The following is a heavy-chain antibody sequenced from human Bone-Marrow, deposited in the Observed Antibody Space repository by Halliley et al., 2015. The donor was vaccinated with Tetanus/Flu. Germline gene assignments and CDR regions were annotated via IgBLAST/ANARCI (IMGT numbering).Heavy chain of an antibody. Sequence: SLRLSCVASGLSFSDAWLTWVRQTPGKGLEWVGRIKGKSDAGASEYAAPVKGRFTISRDDSKSTVYMEMKSLKTEDTAVYYCATIRGYYDSNGFYVGGWDFDNWGQGTLVTVST. CDR1: GLSFSDAW. J-gene: IGHJ4*02. D-gene: IGHD3-22*01. V-gene: IGHV3-15*01. CDR2: IKGKSDAGAS. CDR3: ATIRGYYDSNGFYVGGWDFDN.